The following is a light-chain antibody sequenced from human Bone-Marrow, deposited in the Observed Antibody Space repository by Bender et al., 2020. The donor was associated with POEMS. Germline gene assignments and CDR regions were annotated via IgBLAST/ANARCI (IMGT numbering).Light chain of an antibody. Sequence: SYELTQPSSVSVSPGQTASITCSGDVLAKKYARWFQQKPGQAPVLVIYKDSERPSGVPVLFSGSKSGNTASLTISGLQADDEADYYCCSYAGNPYVFGTATKVTVL. CDR3: CSYAGNPYV. CDR2: KDS. CDR1: VLAKKY. V-gene: IGLV3-27*01. J-gene: IGLJ1*01.